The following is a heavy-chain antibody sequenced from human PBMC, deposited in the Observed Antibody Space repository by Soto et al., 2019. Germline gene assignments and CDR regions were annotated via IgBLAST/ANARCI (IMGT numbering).Heavy chain of an antibody. CDR2: ISGSGDYT. Sequence: WGSLLLSCAASDFTFSSYAMSWVRQAPGKGLEWVSAISGSGDYTYYADSVKGRSTISRDNAKNTLFLQMNSLRAGDTAVYYCARPNIVGTTSPDYWGQGTLVTVSS. CDR1: DFTFSSYA. V-gene: IGHV3-23*01. D-gene: IGHD1-26*01. J-gene: IGHJ4*02. CDR3: ARPNIVGTTSPDY.